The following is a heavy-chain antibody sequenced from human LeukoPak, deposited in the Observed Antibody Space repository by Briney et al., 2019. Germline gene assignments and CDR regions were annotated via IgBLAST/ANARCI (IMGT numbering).Heavy chain of an antibody. Sequence: SVKVSCKASGGTFISYAISWVRQAPGQGLEWMGGIIPIFGTANYAQKFQGRVTITADESTSTAYMELSSLRSEDTAVYYCARAGYSGSYLDAFDIWGQGTMVTVSS. D-gene: IGHD1-26*01. J-gene: IGHJ3*02. CDR2: IIPIFGTA. CDR1: GGTFISYA. CDR3: ARAGYSGSYLDAFDI. V-gene: IGHV1-69*13.